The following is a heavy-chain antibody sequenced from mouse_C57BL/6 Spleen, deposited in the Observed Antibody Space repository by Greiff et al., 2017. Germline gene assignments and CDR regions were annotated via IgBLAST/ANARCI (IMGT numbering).Heavy chain of an antibody. CDR1: GYTFTSYW. Sequence: QVQLQQPGAELVKPGASVKLSCKASGYTFTSYWMQWVKQRPGQGLEWIGNIYPCNGDTNYNEKFKSKATLTVDTSSSTAYMQLSSLTSEDSAVYCGAHGNDEGCDYWGQGTTLTVSS. V-gene: IGHV1-53*01. CDR3: AHGNDEGCDY. D-gene: IGHD4-1*01. J-gene: IGHJ2*01. CDR2: IYPCNGDT.